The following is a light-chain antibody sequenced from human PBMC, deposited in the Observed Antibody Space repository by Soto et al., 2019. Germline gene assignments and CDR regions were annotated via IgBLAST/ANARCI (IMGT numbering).Light chain of an antibody. CDR2: EVS. J-gene: IGLJ1*01. Sequence: QSALTKPASVSGSPGQSITISCTGTSSDVGGYNYVSWYQQHPGKAPKLMIYEVSNRPSGVSNRFSGSKSGNTASLTISGLQAEDEADYYCSSYTGSSTPYVFGTGTKAPS. V-gene: IGLV2-14*01. CDR1: SSDVGGYNY. CDR3: SSYTGSSTPYV.